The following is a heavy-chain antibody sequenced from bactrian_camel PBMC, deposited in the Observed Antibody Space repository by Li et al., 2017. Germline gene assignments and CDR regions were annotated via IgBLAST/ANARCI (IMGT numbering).Heavy chain of an antibody. J-gene: IGHJ6*01. CDR1: GFTVSAYA. V-gene: IGHV3S40*01. D-gene: IGHD7*01. CDR3: AATASRGWWLPKETDFAY. Sequence: DVQLVESGGGSVQPGESLRLSCAASGFTVSAYAMSWVRQAPGKGLEWISVIHRGGTITYYADSVKGRFTISRDNSKNTLYLQMNALKTEDTAVYYCAATASRGWWLPKETDFAYWGQGTQVTVS. CDR2: IHRGGTIT.